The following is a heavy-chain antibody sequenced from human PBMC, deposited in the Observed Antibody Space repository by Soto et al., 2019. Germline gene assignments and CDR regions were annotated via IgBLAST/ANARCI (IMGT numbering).Heavy chain of an antibody. D-gene: IGHD6-13*01. CDR3: ARGGSSWSAEYYQY. CDR1: GYTFTNYG. J-gene: IGHJ1*01. CDR2: ISGYNGNT. Sequence: QVQLVQSGAEVKKPGASVKVSCKASGYTFTNYGISWVRQAPGQGPEWMGWISGYNGNTKYAQKFQVRVSMTTDTSTSTVYLEVRSLNSDDTAVYYCARGGSSWSAEYYQYWGQGTLVIVSS. V-gene: IGHV1-18*01.